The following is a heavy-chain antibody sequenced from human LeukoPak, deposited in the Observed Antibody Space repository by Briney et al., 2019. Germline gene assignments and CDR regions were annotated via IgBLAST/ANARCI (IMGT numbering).Heavy chain of an antibody. CDR3: ATVRGGSAFDI. V-gene: IGHV1-46*01. D-gene: IGHD3-10*01. CDR2: INPSGGST. CDR1: GYTFTSYY. Sequence: GASVKVSCKASGYTFTSYYMHWVRQAPGQGLEWMGIINPSGGSTSYAQKFQGRVTMTEDTSTDTAYMELSSLRSEDTAVYYCATVRGGSAFDIWGQGTMVTVSS. J-gene: IGHJ3*02.